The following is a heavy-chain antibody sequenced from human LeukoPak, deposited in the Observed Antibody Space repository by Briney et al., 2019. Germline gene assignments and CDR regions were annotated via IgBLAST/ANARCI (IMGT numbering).Heavy chain of an antibody. J-gene: IGHJ4*02. D-gene: IGHD3-10*01. Sequence: ASVKVSCKASGYTFANYDINWVRQASGQGLEWMGWMNPNSGNTGYAQKFQGRFTMTWDTSISTAYMELSSLRSDDTAVYHCARDIATMVRGVISPPGYWGQGTLVTVSS. CDR2: MNPNSGNT. V-gene: IGHV1-8*01. CDR1: GYTFANYD. CDR3: ARDIATMVRGVISPPGY.